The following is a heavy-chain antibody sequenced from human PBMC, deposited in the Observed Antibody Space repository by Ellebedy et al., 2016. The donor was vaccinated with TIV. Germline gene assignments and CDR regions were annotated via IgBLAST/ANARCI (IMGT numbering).Heavy chain of an antibody. V-gene: IGHV4-34*01. J-gene: IGHJ3*02. CDR1: GGSFSGYY. Sequence: SETLSLXXAVYGGSFSGYYWSWIRQPPGKGLEWIWEINHSGATNYNPSLKSRVTASVDTSKNHFSLKLRSVTAADTAVYYCARRSQLQYMSLRTGGAFDIWGQGTMVTVSS. D-gene: IGHD7-27*01. CDR2: INHSGAT. CDR3: ARRSQLQYMSLRTGGAFDI.